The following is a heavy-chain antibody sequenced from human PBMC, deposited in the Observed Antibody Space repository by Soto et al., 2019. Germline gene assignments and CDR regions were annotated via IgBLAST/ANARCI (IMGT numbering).Heavy chain of an antibody. CDR3: AREGAAYGMDV. D-gene: IGHD6-13*01. V-gene: IGHV4-31*03. CDR2: IYYSGST. CDR1: GGSISSGGYY. J-gene: IGHJ6*02. Sequence: QVQLQESGPGLVKPSQTLSLTCTVSGGSISSGGYYWSWIRQHPGKGPAWLGYIYYSGSTYYHPSLNSRVTISVDTSKNPFSLKLSSVTAADKAVYYCAREGAAYGMDVLGQGTTVTVSS.